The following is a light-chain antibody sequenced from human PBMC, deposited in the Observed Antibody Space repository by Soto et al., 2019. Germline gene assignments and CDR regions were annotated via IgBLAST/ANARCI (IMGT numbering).Light chain of an antibody. Sequence: QPVLTQSPSASASLGASVKLTCTLSSGHSNYAIAWHQQQPEKGPRYLMKINSDGTDSKGDGIPDRFSGSNSGAERYLTISSLQSEDEADYYCQTWGTGPVIFGGGTKLTVL. CDR3: QTWGTGPVI. CDR2: INSDGTD. J-gene: IGLJ2*01. V-gene: IGLV4-69*01. CDR1: SGHSNYA.